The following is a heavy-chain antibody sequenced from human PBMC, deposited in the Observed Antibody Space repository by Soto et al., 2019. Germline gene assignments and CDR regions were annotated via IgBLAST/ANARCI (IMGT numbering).Heavy chain of an antibody. CDR1: GLTFSSYW. V-gene: IGHV3-7*01. CDR2: IKQDGSEK. D-gene: IGHD3-3*01. CDR3: TTLSITIFGVVLMDV. J-gene: IGHJ6*02. Sequence: GGSLRLSCAASGLTFSSYWMTWVRQTPGTGLEWVANIKQDGSEKYYVDSVKGRFTISRDNAKNSLYLQMNSLRADDTAVYYCTTLSITIFGVVLMDVWGQGTTVTVS.